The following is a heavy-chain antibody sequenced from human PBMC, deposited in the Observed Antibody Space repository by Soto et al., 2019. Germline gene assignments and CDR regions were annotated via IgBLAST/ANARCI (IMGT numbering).Heavy chain of an antibody. V-gene: IGHV3-30-3*01. D-gene: IGHD3-3*01. CDR1: GFTLSSYA. Sequence: GGSLRLSCAASGFTLSSYAMSWVRQAPGKGLEWVAVISYDGSNKYYADSVKGRFTISRDNSKNTLYLQMNSLRAEDTAVYYCARDKRDLRFLEWSYYYDYWGQGSLVTVSS. J-gene: IGHJ4*02. CDR3: ARDKRDLRFLEWSYYYDY. CDR2: ISYDGSNK.